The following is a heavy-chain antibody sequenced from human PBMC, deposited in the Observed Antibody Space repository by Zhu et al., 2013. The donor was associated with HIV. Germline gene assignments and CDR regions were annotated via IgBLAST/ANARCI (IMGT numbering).Heavy chain of an antibody. CDR2: ISAYNGNT. V-gene: IGHV1-18*01. Sequence: QVQLVQSGAEVKKPGASVKVSCKASGYTFTSYGISWVRQAPGQGLEWMGWISAYNGNTNYAQKLQGRVTMTTDTSTSTAYMELRSLRSDDTAVYYCARDPYYGSGSYYPKYRPFDYWGQGTLVTVSS. CDR1: GYTFTSYG. CDR3: ARDPYYGSGSYYPKYRPFDY. J-gene: IGHJ4*02. D-gene: IGHD3-10*01.